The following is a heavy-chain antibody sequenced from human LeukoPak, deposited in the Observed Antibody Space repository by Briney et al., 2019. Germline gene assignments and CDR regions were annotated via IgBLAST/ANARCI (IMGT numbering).Heavy chain of an antibody. CDR2: IYTSGNT. Sequence: SETLSLTCTVDGGSVSSYYWSWIRQAAGKGMEWIGRIYTSGNTNYNPSLKSRVTISVAKSKNQFSLRLISVTAADTGMYYCAVDNRDYWGQGTLVTVSS. D-gene: IGHD2-2*01. V-gene: IGHV4-4*07. J-gene: IGHJ4*02. CDR3: AVDNRDY. CDR1: GGSVSSYY.